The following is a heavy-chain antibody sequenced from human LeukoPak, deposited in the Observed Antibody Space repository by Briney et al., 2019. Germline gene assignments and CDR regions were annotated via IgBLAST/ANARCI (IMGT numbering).Heavy chain of an antibody. CDR2: INHSGST. Sequence: SETLSLTCAVYGGSFSGYYWSWIRQPPGKGLEWIGEINHSGSTNYNPSLKSRVTISVDTSKNQFSLKLSSVTAADTAVYYCARAGLGSGWFNDYWGQGTLVTVSS. V-gene: IGHV4-34*01. D-gene: IGHD6-19*01. J-gene: IGHJ4*02. CDR1: GGSFSGYY. CDR3: ARAGLGSGWFNDY.